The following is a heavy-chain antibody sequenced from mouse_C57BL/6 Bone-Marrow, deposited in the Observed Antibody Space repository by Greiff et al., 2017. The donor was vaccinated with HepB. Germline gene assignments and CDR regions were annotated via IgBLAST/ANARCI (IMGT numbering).Heavy chain of an antibody. CDR2: IYPRSGNT. Sequence: VQLQESGAELARPGASVKLSCKASGYTFTSYGMSWVKQRTGQGLEWIGEIYPRSGNTYYNEKFKGKATLTADKSSSTAYMELRSLTSEDSAVYCCARGLLWSFYYFDYWGQGTTLTVSS. D-gene: IGHD1-1*02. CDR1: GYTFTSYG. J-gene: IGHJ2*01. CDR3: ARGLLWSFYYFDY. V-gene: IGHV1-81*01.